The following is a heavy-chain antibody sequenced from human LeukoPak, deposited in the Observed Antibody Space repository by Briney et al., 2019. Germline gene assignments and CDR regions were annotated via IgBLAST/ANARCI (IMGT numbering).Heavy chain of an antibody. CDR1: GFTFTSYA. D-gene: IGHD3-22*01. CDR3: AKAMTKGPPLDY. CDR2: ISGSGSST. J-gene: IGHJ4*02. Sequence: GGSLRLSCAASGFTFTSYAMNWVRQAPGKGLEWVSTISGSGSSTYYVDSVKGRFTISRDNSKNTLYLQMNSLRAEDTAVYYCAKAMTKGPPLDYWGQGTLVTVSS. V-gene: IGHV3-23*01.